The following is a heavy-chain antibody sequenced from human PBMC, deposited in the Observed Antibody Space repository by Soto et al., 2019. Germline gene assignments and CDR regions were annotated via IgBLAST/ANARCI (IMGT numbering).Heavy chain of an antibody. D-gene: IGHD3-3*01. Sequence: GSLRLSCAASGFDFNDYSMSWVRQAPGKGLEWVSSIGTTNTYYADSLKGRFTISRDNAKNSLYLQMNGLRAEDTAVYYCARAGGQVGLRFLEWLLHFDYWGQGALVTVSS. V-gene: IGHV3-21*01. CDR1: GFDFNDYS. CDR3: ARAGGQVGLRFLEWLLHFDY. CDR2: IGTTNT. J-gene: IGHJ4*02.